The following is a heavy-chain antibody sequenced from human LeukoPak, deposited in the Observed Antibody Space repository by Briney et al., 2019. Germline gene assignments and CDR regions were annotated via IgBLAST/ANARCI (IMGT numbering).Heavy chain of an antibody. J-gene: IGHJ3*01. V-gene: IGHV1-46*01. CDR1: GYTFTSYY. CDR3: ARDRRVYYYDSSGLT. D-gene: IGHD3-22*01. Sequence: ASVKVSCKASGYTFTSYYMHWVRQAPGQGLEWMGIINPSGGSTSYAQKFQGRVTMTRDTSTSTVYMELSSLRSEDTAVYYCARDRRVYYYDSSGLTWGQGTMVTVSS. CDR2: INPSGGST.